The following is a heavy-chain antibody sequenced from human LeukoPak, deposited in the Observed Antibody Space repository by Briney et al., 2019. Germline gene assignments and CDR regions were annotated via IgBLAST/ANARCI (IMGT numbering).Heavy chain of an antibody. Sequence: PGGSLRLSCAASGFTVSSNYMSWVRQAPGKGLEWVSVIYSGGSTYYADSVKGRFTISRDNSKNTLYLQMNTLRAEDTGDYFCAKVIAFMIMDAFHIWGQGTVVTVSS. CDR1: GFTVSSNY. D-gene: IGHD3-16*01. CDR2: IYSGGST. V-gene: IGHV3-66*01. CDR3: AKVIAFMIMDAFHI. J-gene: IGHJ3*02.